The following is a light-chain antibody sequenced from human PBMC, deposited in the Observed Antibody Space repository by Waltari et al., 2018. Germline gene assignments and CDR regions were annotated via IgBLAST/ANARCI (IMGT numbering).Light chain of an antibody. CDR1: SSYVGGYHY. CDR2: DVD. V-gene: IGLV2-11*01. CDR3: CSYAGRYTFV. J-gene: IGLJ1*01. Sequence: QSALTQHRPVSGSPGQSVTISCTGSSSYVGGYHYVYWYPHQQGRSPKVIIYDVDKRPPGVPERFSGSQSGKRASLTIAGLQAEDEGDYYCCSYAGRYTFVFGSGTKVTVL.